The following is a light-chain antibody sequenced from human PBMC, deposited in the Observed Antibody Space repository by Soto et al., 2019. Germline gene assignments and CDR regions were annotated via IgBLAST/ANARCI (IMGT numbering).Light chain of an antibody. J-gene: IGLJ2*01. V-gene: IGLV2-14*01. CDR2: DVS. CDR3: SSYTSSTTLVI. CDR1: TSDVGSYNY. Sequence: QSVLTQPASVSGSPGQSITISCTGTTSDVGSYNYVSWYQQHPGKAPKLIIYDVSNRPSGVSNRFSGSKSGSTASLTIAGHQAEDEAEYYCSSYTSSTTLVIFGGGTKLTVL.